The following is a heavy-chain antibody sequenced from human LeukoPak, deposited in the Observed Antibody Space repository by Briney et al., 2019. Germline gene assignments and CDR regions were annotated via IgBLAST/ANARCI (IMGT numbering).Heavy chain of an antibody. J-gene: IGHJ6*03. CDR2: ISYDGGIE. Sequence: GRSLRLSCAASGFIFSNHALHWVRQAPGKGLEWVALISYDGGIEHYADSVRGRFTISRDNSKNTVYLQMNSLRAEDTAVYYCARVPPEYCSSTSCYYYYYMDVWGKGTTVTVSS. CDR3: ARVPPEYCSSTSCYYYYYMDV. V-gene: IGHV3-30*04. D-gene: IGHD2-2*01. CDR1: GFIFSNHA.